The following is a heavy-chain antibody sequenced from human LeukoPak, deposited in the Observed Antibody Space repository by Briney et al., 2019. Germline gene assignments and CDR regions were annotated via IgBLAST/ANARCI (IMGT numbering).Heavy chain of an antibody. D-gene: IGHD3-3*01. CDR2: IYYSGST. CDR3: ARVKRGVVIPYPFDY. CDR1: GGSISSSSYY. V-gene: IGHV4-39*07. Sequence: PSETLSLICTVSGGSISSSSYYWGWIRQPPGKGLEWIGSIYYSGSTYYNPSLKSRVTISVDTSKNQLSLKLSSVTAADTAVYYCARVKRGVVIPYPFDYWGQGTLVTVSS. J-gene: IGHJ4*02.